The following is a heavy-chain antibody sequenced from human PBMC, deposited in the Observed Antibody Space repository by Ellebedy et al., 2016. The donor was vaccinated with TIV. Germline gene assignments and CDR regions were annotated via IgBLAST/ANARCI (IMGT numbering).Heavy chain of an antibody. Sequence: MPSETLSLTCTVSGGSISSSSYYWGWIRQPPGKGLEWIGSIYYSGSTYYNPSLKSRVTISVDTSKNQFSLKLSSVTAADTAVYYCARGFMITFGGVIAKSYYFDYWGQGTLVTVSS. J-gene: IGHJ4*02. CDR1: GGSISSSSYY. CDR3: ARGFMITFGGVIAKSYYFDY. CDR2: IYYSGST. V-gene: IGHV4-39*01. D-gene: IGHD3-16*02.